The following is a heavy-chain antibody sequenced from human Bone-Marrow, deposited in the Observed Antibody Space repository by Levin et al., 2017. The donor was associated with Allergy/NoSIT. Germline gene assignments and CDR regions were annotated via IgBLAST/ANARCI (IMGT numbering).Heavy chain of an antibody. Sequence: VSGPTLVKPTHTLTLTCTFSVLSLSSNAVGVGWIRQPPGKALEWLALIYWDGDKRYSPSLKTRLTITKDTSKNQVVLTLTNVDPVETATYYCAHTHSYGFFADWGQGTLVTVSS. V-gene: IGHV2-5*02. D-gene: IGHD5-18*01. CDR1: VLSLSSNAVG. J-gene: IGHJ4*02. CDR2: IYWDGDK. CDR3: AHTHSYGFFAD.